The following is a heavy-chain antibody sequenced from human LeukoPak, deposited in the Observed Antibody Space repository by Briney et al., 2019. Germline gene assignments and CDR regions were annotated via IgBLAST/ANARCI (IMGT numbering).Heavy chain of an antibody. CDR2: IDHSGNT. CDR3: VIFIMGTTTTDY. J-gene: IGHJ4*02. D-gene: IGHD1-26*01. CDR1: GGSIRSSSYY. Sequence: SETLSLTCTVSGGSIRSSSYYLHWIRQPPGKGLEWIGEIDHSGNTKYNPSLKNRLTISVDTSKNQFSLNLSSVTATAVYYCVIFIMGTTTTDYWGQGTLVTVSS. V-gene: IGHV4-39*01.